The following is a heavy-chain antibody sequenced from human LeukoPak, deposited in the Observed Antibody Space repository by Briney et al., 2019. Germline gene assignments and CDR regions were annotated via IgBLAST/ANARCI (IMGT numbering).Heavy chain of an antibody. CDR1: GFTFSSYA. J-gene: IGHJ4*02. CDR3: ARDRTAAAGSFDY. Sequence: PGGSLRLSCAASGFTFSSYAMHWVRQAPGKGLEYVSAISSNGGSTYYANSVKGRFTISRDNSKNTLYLRMGSLRAEDTAVYYCARDRTAAAGSFDYWAREPWSPSPQ. D-gene: IGHD6-13*01. CDR2: ISSNGGST. V-gene: IGHV3-64*01.